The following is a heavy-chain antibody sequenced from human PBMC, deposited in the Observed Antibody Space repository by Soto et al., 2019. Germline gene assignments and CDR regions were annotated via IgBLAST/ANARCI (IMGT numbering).Heavy chain of an antibody. V-gene: IGHV3-11*06. CDR3: VSFEAIGS. CDR1: GFNFNDYY. Sequence: PGGSLRLSCAASGFNFNDYYMSWIRQAPGKGLEYIAYISSLNHYNNYADSVKGRFTISIDNAKNSLQLQMNSLRVEDTAVYYCVSFEAIGSWGQGTLVTVSS. J-gene: IGHJ4*02. CDR2: ISSLNHYN.